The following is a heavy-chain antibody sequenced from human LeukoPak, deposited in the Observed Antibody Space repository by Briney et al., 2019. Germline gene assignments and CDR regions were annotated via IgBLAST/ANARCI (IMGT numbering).Heavy chain of an antibody. CDR3: SRGPYCSSGSCYPDPDAFDI. CDR2: IRSKSYGGTI. J-gene: IGHJ3*02. CDR1: GFTFVDYA. Sequence: GGSLRLSCTASGFTFVDYAMAWVRQAPGKGLEWVGLIRSKSYGGTIEYAASAKGRFTISRDDSKSIAYLQMNSLKSEDTAVYYCSRGPYCSSGSCYPDPDAFDIWGQGTVVTFSS. D-gene: IGHD2-15*01. V-gene: IGHV3-49*04.